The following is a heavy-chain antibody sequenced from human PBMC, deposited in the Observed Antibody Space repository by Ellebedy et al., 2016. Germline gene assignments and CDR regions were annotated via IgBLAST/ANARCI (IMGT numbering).Heavy chain of an antibody. J-gene: IGHJ4*02. CDR2: ISCSGGST. CDR1: GFTFSSYS. D-gene: IGHD3-9*01. V-gene: IGHV3-23*01. Sequence: GGSLRLSCAASGFTFSSYSMNWVRQAPGKGLEWVSAISCSGGSTYYADSVKGRFTISRDNSKHTLYLQMNSLRAEDTAVYYCAKVPTPYYDILTGYYVDYWGQGTLVTVSS. CDR3: AKVPTPYYDILTGYYVDY.